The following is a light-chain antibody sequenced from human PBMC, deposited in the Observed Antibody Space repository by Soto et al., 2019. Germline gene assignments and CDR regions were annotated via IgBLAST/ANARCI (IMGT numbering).Light chain of an antibody. CDR3: QFYGSSLIT. V-gene: IGKV3-20*01. Sequence: ENVFTQSTCGLYLSPGERATLSCRVSQIIKTFYFGWYQQKPGQSPRLLIYGVYSRATGTPDRFSGSGSGTDFTLTISRLEPEDSAVYYCQFYGSSLITFGQGTRLEIK. CDR2: GVY. CDR1: QIIKTFY. J-gene: IGKJ5*01.